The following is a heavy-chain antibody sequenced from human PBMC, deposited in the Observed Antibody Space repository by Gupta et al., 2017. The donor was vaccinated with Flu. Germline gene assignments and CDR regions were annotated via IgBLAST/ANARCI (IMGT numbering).Heavy chain of an antibody. J-gene: IGHJ4*02. Sequence: EVHLVESGGGLVQPGGSLKLSCAASGFTFSDYWMDWVRQGPGKGLVWGSRINPYGTRTDYTESVRGRFAVSRDNAKNTVYLEINSLTAEDTAVYYCARDRRTARRPEDWGQGTLVIVSS. V-gene: IGHV3-74*01. D-gene: IGHD1-1*01. CDR3: ARDRRTARRPED. CDR1: GFTFSDYW. CDR2: INPYGTRT.